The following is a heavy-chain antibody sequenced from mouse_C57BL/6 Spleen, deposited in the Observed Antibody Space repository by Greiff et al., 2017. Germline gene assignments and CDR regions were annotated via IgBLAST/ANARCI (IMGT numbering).Heavy chain of an antibody. CDR2: ISSGSSTI. J-gene: IGHJ4*01. Sequence: EVQRVESGGGLVKPGGSLKLSCAASGFTFSDYGMHWVRQAPEKGLEWVAYISSGSSTIYYADTVKGRFTISRDNAKNTLFLQMTSLRSEDTAMXYCARPPHYYAMDYWGQGTSVTVSS. CDR3: ARPPHYYAMDY. V-gene: IGHV5-17*01. CDR1: GFTFSDYG.